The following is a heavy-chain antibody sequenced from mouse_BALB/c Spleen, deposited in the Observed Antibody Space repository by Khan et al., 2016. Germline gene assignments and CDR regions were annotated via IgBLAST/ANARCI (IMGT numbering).Heavy chain of an antibody. D-gene: IGHD1-1*01. CDR1: GFNIKDTY. CDR2: IDPANGNT. CDR3: ACTTLVDY. Sequence: VQLKQSGAELVKPGASVKLSCTASGFNIKDTYMHWVKQRPEQGLEWIGWIDPANGNTKYDPKFQGKATITADTSSNTAYLPLSSLTAEDTAVYSGACTTLVDYWGQGTTLTVSS. V-gene: IGHV14-3*02. J-gene: IGHJ2*01.